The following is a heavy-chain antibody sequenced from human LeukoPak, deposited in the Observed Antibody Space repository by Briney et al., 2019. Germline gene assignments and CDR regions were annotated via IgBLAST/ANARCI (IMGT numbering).Heavy chain of an antibody. CDR3: TTLVRGY. CDR2: IKSKANGEIT. CDR1: GFNFTIAW. V-gene: IGHV3-15*01. J-gene: IGHJ4*02. Sequence: GGSLRLSCAATGFNFTIAWMSWVRQAPGKGLEWLGLIKSKANGEITDYAAPVRGRFSISRDDSKSTGYLQMDSLKNEDTGTYYCTTLVRGYWGQGTVVTVSS. D-gene: IGHD1-26*01.